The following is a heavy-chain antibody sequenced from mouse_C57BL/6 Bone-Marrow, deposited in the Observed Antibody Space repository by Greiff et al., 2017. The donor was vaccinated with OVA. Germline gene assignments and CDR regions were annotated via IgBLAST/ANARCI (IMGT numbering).Heavy chain of an antibody. D-gene: IGHD3-2*02. CDR3: ARSDSSGYVGNYFDY. CDR1: GYAFSSSW. V-gene: IGHV1-82*01. Sequence: SGPELVKPGASVKISCKASGYAFSSSWMNWVKQRPGKGLEWIGRIYPGDGDTNYNGKFKGKATLTADKSSSTAYMQLSSLTSEDSAVYFCARSDSSGYVGNYFDYWGQGTTLTVSS. J-gene: IGHJ2*01. CDR2: IYPGDGDT.